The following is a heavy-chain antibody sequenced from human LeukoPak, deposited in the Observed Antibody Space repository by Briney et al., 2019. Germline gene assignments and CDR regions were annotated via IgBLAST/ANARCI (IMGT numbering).Heavy chain of an antibody. CDR2: IHHSGST. Sequence: PSETLSLTCSVSGGSISSSTYYWAWIRQPPGKGLEWIATIHHSGSTYYKPSLRSGVTISVDTSRNQFSLKLSSVTVADMAVYYCARLGGYYDPPGYWGQGTLVTVSS. CDR1: GGSISSSTYY. CDR3: ARLGGYYDPPGY. V-gene: IGHV4-39*01. J-gene: IGHJ4*02. D-gene: IGHD3-22*01.